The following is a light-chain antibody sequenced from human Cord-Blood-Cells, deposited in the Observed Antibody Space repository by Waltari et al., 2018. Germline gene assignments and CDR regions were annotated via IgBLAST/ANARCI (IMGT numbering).Light chain of an antibody. Sequence: DIQMTQSPSSLSASVADRVTITCRASQSISSYVNWYQQKPGKAPKLLIYAASSFQSGVPSRFSGSGSWTDFTLTISNLQPEDFATYYCQQSYRTPYTFGQGTKLEIK. J-gene: IGKJ2*01. CDR3: QQSYRTPYT. CDR1: QSISSY. CDR2: AAS. V-gene: IGKV1-39*01.